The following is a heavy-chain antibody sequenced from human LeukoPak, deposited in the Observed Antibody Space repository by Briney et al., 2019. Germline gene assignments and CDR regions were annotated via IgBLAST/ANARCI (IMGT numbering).Heavy chain of an antibody. V-gene: IGHV4-34*01. J-gene: IGHJ4*02. Sequence: SETLSLTCAVYGGSFSGYYWSWIRQPPGKGLEWIGEINHSGSTNYNPSLKSRVTISVDTSKNQFSLKLSSVTAADTAVYYCARVLDYDSSGYYSEWGQGTLVTVSS. D-gene: IGHD3-22*01. CDR2: INHSGST. CDR3: ARVLDYDSSGYYSE. CDR1: GGSFSGYY.